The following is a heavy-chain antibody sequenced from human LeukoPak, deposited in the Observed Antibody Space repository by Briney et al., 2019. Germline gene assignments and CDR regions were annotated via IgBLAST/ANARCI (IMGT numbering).Heavy chain of an antibody. J-gene: IGHJ4*02. CDR2: ISTSGATI. D-gene: IGHD2-15*01. Sequence: GGSLRLSCAASGFTFSSHEVNWVRQAPGQGLERVSYISTSGATIYYADSVKGRFTISRDNAKNSLYLQMHSLTAEDTAVYYCASVSEDIAKPGGYWGQGTLVTVSS. CDR3: ASVSEDIAKPGGY. V-gene: IGHV3-48*03. CDR1: GFTFSSHE.